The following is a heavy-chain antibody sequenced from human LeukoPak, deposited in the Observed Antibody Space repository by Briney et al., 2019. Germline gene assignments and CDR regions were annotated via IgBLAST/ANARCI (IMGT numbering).Heavy chain of an antibody. V-gene: IGHV3-21*01. CDR3: ARDLMVVAGTDP. D-gene: IGHD6-19*01. Sequence: PGGSLRLSCAASGFTFSSYSMNWVRQAPGKGLEWVSSISSSSSYIYYADSVKGRFTISRDNAKNSLYLQMNSLRAEDTAVYYCARDLMVVAGTDPWGQGTLVTVSS. CDR1: GFTFSSYS. CDR2: ISSSSSYI. J-gene: IGHJ5*02.